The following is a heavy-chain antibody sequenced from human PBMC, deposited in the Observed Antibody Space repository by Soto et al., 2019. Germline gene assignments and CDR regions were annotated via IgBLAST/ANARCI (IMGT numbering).Heavy chain of an antibody. D-gene: IGHD2-15*01. CDR2: IYYSGT. J-gene: IGHJ4*02. CDR1: GGTITSDDYH. CDR3: ARDLAYCASGSCYARWGS. Sequence: SETLSLTCTVSGGTITSDDYHWTWIRQPPGKGPEWIGFIYYSGTYYNPSLRGRVTISVDTSKNEFPLKLSSVTAADTAVYYCARDLAYCASGSCYARWGSWGQGTLVTVSS. V-gene: IGHV4-30-4*01.